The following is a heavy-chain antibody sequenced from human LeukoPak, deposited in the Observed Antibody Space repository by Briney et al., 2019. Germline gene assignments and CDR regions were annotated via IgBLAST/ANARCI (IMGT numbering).Heavy chain of an antibody. V-gene: IGHV6-1*01. CDR3: ARDPGGGNWFDP. D-gene: IGHD2/OR15-2a*01. CDR2: TYYRSQWYT. J-gene: IGHJ5*02. CDR1: GDRVSSNSAA. Sequence: RSQTLSLTCAISGDRVSSNSAAWNWIRQSPSRGLEWLGRTYYRSQWYTDYAVSVKSRIIINPDISENQFSLHLSSVTPEDTAVYYCARDPGGGNWFDPWGQGTLVTVSS.